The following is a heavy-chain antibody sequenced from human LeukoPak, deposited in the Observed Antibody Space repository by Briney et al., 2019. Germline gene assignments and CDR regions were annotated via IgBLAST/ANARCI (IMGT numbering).Heavy chain of an antibody. Sequence: GGSLRLSCVASGFTFNTYSMNWFRQAPGKGLEWISYISSSSGTIYYADSVKGRFTISRDNAKNSLYLQMNSLRAEDTAVYYCARAPYGSGSYYPNLGFDYWGQGTLVTVSS. CDR3: ARAPYGSGSYYPNLGFDY. CDR1: GFTFNTYS. V-gene: IGHV3-48*04. D-gene: IGHD3-10*01. J-gene: IGHJ4*02. CDR2: ISSSSGTI.